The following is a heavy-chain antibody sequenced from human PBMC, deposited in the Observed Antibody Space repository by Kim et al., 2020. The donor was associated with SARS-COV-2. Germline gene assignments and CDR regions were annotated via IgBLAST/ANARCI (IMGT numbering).Heavy chain of an antibody. V-gene: IGHV3-30*02. J-gene: IGHJ4*01. D-gene: IGHD2-15*01. CDR2: KK. CDR3: AKDLTTPGDY. Sequence: KKYYADSVKGRFTISRDNSKNTLYLQMNSRRAEDTAVYYCAKDLTTPGDYWGQGTLVTVSS.